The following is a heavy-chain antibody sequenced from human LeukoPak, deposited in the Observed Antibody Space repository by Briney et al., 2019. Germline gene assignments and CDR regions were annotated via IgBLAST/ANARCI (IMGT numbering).Heavy chain of an antibody. CDR2: INPNSGGT. CDR3: ARDGGFGDFWSGYYTVWFDP. D-gene: IGHD3-3*01. CDR1: GCTFTGYY. J-gene: IGHJ5*02. Sequence: ASVKVSCKASGCTFTGYYMHWVRQAPGQGLEWMGWINPNSGGTNYAQKFQGRVTMTRDTSISTAYMELSRLRSDDTAVYYCARDGGFGDFWSGYYTVWFDPWGQGTLVTVSS. V-gene: IGHV1-2*02.